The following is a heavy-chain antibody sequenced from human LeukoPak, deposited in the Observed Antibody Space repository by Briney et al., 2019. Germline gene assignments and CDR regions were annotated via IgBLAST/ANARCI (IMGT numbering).Heavy chain of an antibody. J-gene: IGHJ4*02. Sequence: GASVKVSCKASGYTFISDGISWVRQAPGQGLEWMGWISAYNGNTNYAQKLQGRVTMTTDTSTSTAYMELRSLRSDDTAVYYCARFRMSYYDSSGYSAFDYWGQGTLVTVSS. CDR1: GYTFISDG. V-gene: IGHV1-18*01. CDR3: ARFRMSYYDSSGYSAFDY. D-gene: IGHD3-22*01. CDR2: ISAYNGNT.